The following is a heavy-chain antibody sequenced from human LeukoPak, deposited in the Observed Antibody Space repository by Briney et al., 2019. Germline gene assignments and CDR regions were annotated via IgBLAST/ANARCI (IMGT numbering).Heavy chain of an antibody. D-gene: IGHD3-3*01. CDR1: GYTFTSYY. CDR2: INPSGGST. V-gene: IGHV1-46*01. J-gene: IGHJ6*02. Sequence: ASVKVSCKASGYTFTSYYMHWVRQAPGQGLEWMGIINPSGGSTSYAQKFQGRVTMTRDTSTSTVYMELSSLRSEDTAVYYCARSPATIFGVVINYYYYYGMDVWGQGTTVTVSS. CDR3: ARSPATIFGVVINYYYYYGMDV.